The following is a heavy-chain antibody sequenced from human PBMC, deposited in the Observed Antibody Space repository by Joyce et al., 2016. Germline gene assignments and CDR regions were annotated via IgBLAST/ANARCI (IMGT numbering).Heavy chain of an antibody. D-gene: IGHD6-25*01. CDR3: AKILTATYSSGWFLDY. Sequence: QVQLVESGGGVVQPGRSLRLSCAASGLTLSKYGVHWVRQAPGKGLEWVAVISYDGIYKYYADSVKGRFTISRDNSKNTVFLEMNSLRAEETAVYYCAKILTATYSSGWFLDYWGQGTLVTVSS. V-gene: IGHV3-30*18. CDR1: GLTLSKYG. CDR2: ISYDGIYK. J-gene: IGHJ4*02.